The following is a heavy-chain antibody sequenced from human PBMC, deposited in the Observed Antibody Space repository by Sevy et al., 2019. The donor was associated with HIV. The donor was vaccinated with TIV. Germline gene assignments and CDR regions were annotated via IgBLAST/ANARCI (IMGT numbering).Heavy chain of an antibody. J-gene: IGHJ4*02. CDR1: GFTFSNYA. CDR2: ISYDGSNK. Sequence: GGSLRLSCAASGFTFSNYAIHWVRHAPGKGLEWVAVISYDGSNKYYADSVKGRFTISRDNSKNTLYLQMNSLRAEDTAVYYCARDLSSGYYSYFDYWGQGTLVTVSS. D-gene: IGHD3-22*01. V-gene: IGHV3-30-3*01. CDR3: ARDLSSGYYSYFDY.